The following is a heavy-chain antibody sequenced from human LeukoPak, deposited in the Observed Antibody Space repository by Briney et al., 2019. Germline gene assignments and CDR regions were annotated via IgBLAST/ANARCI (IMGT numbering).Heavy chain of an antibody. Sequence: GGSLRLSCAASGFTFSSYVMHWVRQAPGKGLEYVSAISTNGGGTYYANSVKGRFTISRDNSKNTLYLQMGSLRAEDTAVYYCARVGYSSSSAYFDYWGQGTLVTVSS. J-gene: IGHJ4*02. CDR2: ISTNGGGT. CDR3: ARVGYSSSSAYFDY. V-gene: IGHV3-64*01. CDR1: GFTFSSYV. D-gene: IGHD6-6*01.